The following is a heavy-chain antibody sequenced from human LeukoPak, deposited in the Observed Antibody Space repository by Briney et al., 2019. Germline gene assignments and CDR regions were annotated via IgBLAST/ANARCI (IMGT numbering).Heavy chain of an antibody. D-gene: IGHD2-2*01. CDR3: AREPIVVVPAAMGSVWWFDP. J-gene: IGHJ5*02. CDR2: IYTSGST. V-gene: IGHV4-4*07. Sequence: SETLSLTCTVSGGSISDYYWSWIRQPAGKGLEWIGRIYTSGSTNYNPSLKSRVTMSVDTSKNQFSLKLSSVTAADTAVYYCAREPIVVVPAAMGSVWWFDPWGQGTLVTVSS. CDR1: GGSISDYY.